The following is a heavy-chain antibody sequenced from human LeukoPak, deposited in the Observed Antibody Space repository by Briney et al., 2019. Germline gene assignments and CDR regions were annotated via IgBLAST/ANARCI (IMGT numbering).Heavy chain of an antibody. V-gene: IGHV3-21*01. CDR3: ARDRGNQRGYYYYYMDV. D-gene: IGHD1-14*01. Sequence: GGSLRLSCAASGFTFTNYAMTWVRQAPGKGLEWVSSISASGLMTYYADSVKGRFTISRDNAKNSLYLQMNSLRAEDTAVYYCARDRGNQRGYYYYYMDVWGKGTTVTVSS. J-gene: IGHJ6*03. CDR1: GFTFTNYA. CDR2: ISASGLMT.